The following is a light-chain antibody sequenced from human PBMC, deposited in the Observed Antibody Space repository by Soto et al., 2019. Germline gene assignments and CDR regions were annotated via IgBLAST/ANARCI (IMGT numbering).Light chain of an antibody. CDR3: QQTYSTLPIT. Sequence: IPMTQSPSSLSASIGDRVTLTCWASQAITTYLNWYQHRPGTAPRLLIYAASILQNGVPSRFSGSGSGTDFTLTISSLQPEDSGTYYCQQTYSTLPITFGQGTRLDI. V-gene: IGKV1-39*01. CDR1: QAITTY. J-gene: IGKJ5*01. CDR2: AAS.